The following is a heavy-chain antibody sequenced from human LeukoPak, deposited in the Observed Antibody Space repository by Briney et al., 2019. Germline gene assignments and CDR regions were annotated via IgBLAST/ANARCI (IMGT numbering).Heavy chain of an antibody. V-gene: IGHV3-74*01. CDR2: IDANAKTT. D-gene: IGHD1-1*01. CDR1: GFTFSNYW. CDR3: ARDSATLEAPPDYFDY. Sequence: GGSLRLSCAASGFTFSNYWLHWVRQAPGKGLVWVSRIDANAKTTSYADSVKGRFTISTDNAKKTLYLQMNSLRAEDTAVYYCARDSATLEAPPDYFDYWGQGTLVTVSS. J-gene: IGHJ4*02.